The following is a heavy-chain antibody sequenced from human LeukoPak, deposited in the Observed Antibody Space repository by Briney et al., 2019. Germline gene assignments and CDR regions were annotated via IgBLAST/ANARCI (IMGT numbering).Heavy chain of an antibody. CDR2: ISSTSSYI. CDR1: GFIFNSHS. Sequence: GGSLRLSCAASGFIFNSHSMNWVRQAPGKGLEWVSSISSTSSYIYYADSVKSRFTISRDNAKNSLYLQMNSLRAEDTAVYYCGRGHWGLDYWGQGALVTVSS. CDR3: GRGHWGLDY. J-gene: IGHJ4*02. D-gene: IGHD7-27*01. V-gene: IGHV3-21*01.